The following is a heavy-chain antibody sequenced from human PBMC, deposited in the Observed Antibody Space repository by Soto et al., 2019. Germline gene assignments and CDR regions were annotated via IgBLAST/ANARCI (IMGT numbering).Heavy chain of an antibody. CDR3: AKYHGGYSSGVPWFDP. CDR1: GFTFSTYA. Sequence: PGGSLRLSCAASGFTFSTYAMSWVRQAPGKGLEWVSAFSGSGDTTYYADSVKGRFTISRDNSKNTLYLQMNSLRAEDTAVYYCAKYHGGYSSGVPWFDPWGQGTLVTVSS. D-gene: IGHD3-22*01. V-gene: IGHV3-23*01. CDR2: FSGSGDTT. J-gene: IGHJ5*02.